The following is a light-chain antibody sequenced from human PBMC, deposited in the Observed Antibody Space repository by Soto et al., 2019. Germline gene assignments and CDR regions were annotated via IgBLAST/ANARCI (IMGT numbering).Light chain of an antibody. J-gene: IGKJ3*01. V-gene: IGKV4-1*01. CDR1: QTVFNTSANTRS. CDR2: WAS. CDR3: QQFYAAPRT. Sequence: EILLTRFLHSLSVSLGERASINCKSRQTVFNTSANTRSLTWYQHKPGKPPVLLIHWASIRASGVPERFSGSGSGTDFSLTISGVQAEDFDFYYCQQFYAAPRTFGPGTKVDIK.